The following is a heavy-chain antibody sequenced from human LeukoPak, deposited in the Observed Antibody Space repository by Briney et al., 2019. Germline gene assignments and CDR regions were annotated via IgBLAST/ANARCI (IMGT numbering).Heavy chain of an antibody. CDR2: ISSSSNYI. V-gene: IGHV3-21*01. D-gene: IGHD3-22*01. Sequence: PSETLSLTCAVSGGSISSSNWWSWVRQPPGKGLEWVSSISSSSNYIYYADSVRGRFTISRDNAKNSVFLQMNSLRAEDTAVYYCARVAYYYEGSDYSHFDYWGQGTLVTVSS. CDR1: GGSISSSN. J-gene: IGHJ4*02. CDR3: ARVAYYYEGSDYSHFDY.